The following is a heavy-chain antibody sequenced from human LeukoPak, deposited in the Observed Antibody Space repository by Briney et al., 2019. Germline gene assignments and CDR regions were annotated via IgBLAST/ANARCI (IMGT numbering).Heavy chain of an antibody. CDR1: GYTFTSYG. V-gene: IGHV1-18*01. D-gene: IGHD6-19*01. CDR2: ISAYNGNT. J-gene: IGHJ3*02. Sequence: ASVKVSCKASGYTFTSYGISWVRQAPGQGLEWMGWISAYNGNTNYAQKLQGRVTMTTDTSTSTAYMELRSLRSDDTAVYYCARDFYREIAVAGTGDVAFDIWGQGTMVTVSS. CDR3: ARDFYREIAVAGTGDVAFDI.